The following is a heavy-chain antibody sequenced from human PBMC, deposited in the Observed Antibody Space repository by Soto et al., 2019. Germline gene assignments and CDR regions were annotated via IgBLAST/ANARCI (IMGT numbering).Heavy chain of an antibody. V-gene: IGHV3-74*01. J-gene: IGHJ4*02. CDR3: VRDSHGDY. Sequence: EVQLVESGGGLVQPGGSLRLSCAGSGFTFSNYWMHWVRQAPGKGLEWVSRIDHDGPTDYADSVRGRFTISRDNAENTLYLQMNSLRPEDTAVYYCVRDSHGDYWGPGTLVNVSS. CDR2: IDHDGPT. CDR1: GFTFSNYW.